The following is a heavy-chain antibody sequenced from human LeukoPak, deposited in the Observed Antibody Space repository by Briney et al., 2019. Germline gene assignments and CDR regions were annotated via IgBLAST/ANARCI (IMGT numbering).Heavy chain of an antibody. J-gene: IGHJ4*02. V-gene: IGHV3-21*04. CDR1: GFTFSSYS. CDR2: ISGSGGST. CDR3: ARDHDSSGYRRSHFDY. Sequence: GGSLRLSCAASGFTFSSYSMNWVRQAPGKGLGWVSAISGSGGSTYYADSVKGRFTISRDNAKNSLYLQMNSLRAEDTAVYYCARDHDSSGYRRSHFDYWGQGTLVTVSS. D-gene: IGHD3-22*01.